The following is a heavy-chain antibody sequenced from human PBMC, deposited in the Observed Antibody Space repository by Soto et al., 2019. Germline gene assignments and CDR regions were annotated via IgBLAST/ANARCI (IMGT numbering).Heavy chain of an antibody. D-gene: IGHD1-20*01. Sequence: TMCLTCSISGGSISGGGNSWNWIRQPPGKGLEWIGYVHHTGSTYYTPSLKSRVTISLDRSKNQFSLKLTSVTAADTAVYYCDRTDVYTSQGDYFDYWGQGTLVTVSS. V-gene: IGHV4-30-2*01. CDR1: GGSISGGGNS. J-gene: IGHJ4*02. CDR3: DRTDVYTSQGDYFDY. CDR2: VHHTGST.